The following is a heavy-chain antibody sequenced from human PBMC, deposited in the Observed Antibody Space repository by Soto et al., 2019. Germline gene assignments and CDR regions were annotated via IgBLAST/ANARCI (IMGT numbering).Heavy chain of an antibody. D-gene: IGHD3-9*01. V-gene: IGHV1-69*02. J-gene: IGHJ4*02. CDR1: GGTFTRYT. CDR2: IIPILGIA. Sequence: QVQLVQSGAEVKKPGSSMKVSCKASGGTFTRYTISWVRQAPGQGLEWMGRIIPILGIANYAQNFKGRVTITADKSTRTAYMELSSLRSEDTAVYYCARTIYYDTLPGERPSYYFDYWGQGTLVTVSS. CDR3: ARTIYYDTLPGERPSYYFDY.